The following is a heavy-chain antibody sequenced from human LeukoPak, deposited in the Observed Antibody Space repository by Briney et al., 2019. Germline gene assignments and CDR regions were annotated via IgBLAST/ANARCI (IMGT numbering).Heavy chain of an antibody. Sequence: PSETLSLTCTVSGDSISSAFWTWIRQPPGKGLEWIGYVYNNVNTNYNPSLKSRVTISAGTSKNEFSLQLKFVTAADTAVYYCARGRGYDSYGKEIDYWGQGTLVTVSS. D-gene: IGHD3-3*01. CDR3: ARGRGYDSYGKEIDY. V-gene: IGHV4-59*01. CDR1: GDSISSAF. CDR2: VYNNVNT. J-gene: IGHJ4*02.